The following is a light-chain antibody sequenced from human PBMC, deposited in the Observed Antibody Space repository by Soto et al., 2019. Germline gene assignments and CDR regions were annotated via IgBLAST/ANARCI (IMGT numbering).Light chain of an antibody. CDR2: EVS. Sequence: QSALTQPPSASGSPRQSVTISCTGTSSDVGGYNFVSWYQQHPGKAPKLMIYEVSKRPSGVPDRFSGSKSGNTASLTVSGLQGEDEADYYCSSYAGSIYVFGNGTKVTVL. CDR3: SSYAGSIYV. CDR1: SSDVGGYNF. J-gene: IGLJ1*01. V-gene: IGLV2-8*01.